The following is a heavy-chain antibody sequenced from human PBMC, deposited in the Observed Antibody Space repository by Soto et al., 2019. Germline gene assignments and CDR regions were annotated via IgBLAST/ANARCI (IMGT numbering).Heavy chain of an antibody. J-gene: IGHJ4*02. CDR1: GVTFISYA. Sequence: GSLRLSCAASGVTFISYAMSRVRQAPGKGLEWVSAISGSGGSTKYADSVKGRFTISRDNSKNTLYLQMNSLRAEDTAVYYCAKRYYSRFDYWGQGTLVTVSS. D-gene: IGHD4-4*01. V-gene: IGHV3-23*01. CDR2: ISGSGGST. CDR3: AKRYYSRFDY.